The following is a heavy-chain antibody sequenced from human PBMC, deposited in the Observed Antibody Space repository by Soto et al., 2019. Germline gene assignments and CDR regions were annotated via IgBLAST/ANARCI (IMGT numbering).Heavy chain of an antibody. V-gene: IGHV4-39*01. CDR2: IFYSGST. J-gene: IGHJ4*02. D-gene: IGHD6-6*01. CDR1: GGSISSGTYY. Sequence: PSETLSLTCTVSGGSISSGTYYWGWIRQPPGEGLEWIGSIFYSGSTYYNPSLKSRVTISVDTSKNQFSLKLSPVTAADTAVYYCARNDERGQLVTAFDYWGQGTLVTVSS. CDR3: ARNDERGQLVTAFDY.